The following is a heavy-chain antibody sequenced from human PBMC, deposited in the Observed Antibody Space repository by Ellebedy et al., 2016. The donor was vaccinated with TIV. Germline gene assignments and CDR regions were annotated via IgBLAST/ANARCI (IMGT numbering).Heavy chain of an antibody. V-gene: IGHV3-30-3*01. CDR1: GFTFSSYA. D-gene: IGHD6-13*01. CDR3: AKVIAFRYSSGWYYFDY. CDR2: ISYDGSNK. Sequence: GESLKISXAASGFTFSSYAMHWVRQAPGKGLEWVAVISYDGSNKYYADSVKGRFTISRDNSKNTLYLQMNSLRAEDTAVYYCAKVIAFRYSSGWYYFDYWGQGTLVTVSS. J-gene: IGHJ4*02.